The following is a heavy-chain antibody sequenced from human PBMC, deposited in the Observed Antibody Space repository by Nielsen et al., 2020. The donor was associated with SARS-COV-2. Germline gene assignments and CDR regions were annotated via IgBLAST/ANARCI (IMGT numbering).Heavy chain of an antibody. J-gene: IGHJ4*02. Sequence: WIRQPPGKGLEWIGSIYYSGRTYYNPSLKSRVTISVDTSKNQFSLKLSSVTAADTAVYYCARDSDIVLMVYVPAGLFDYWGQGTLVTVSS. D-gene: IGHD2-8*01. V-gene: IGHV4-39*07. CDR3: ARDSDIVLMVYVPAGLFDY. CDR2: IYYSGRT.